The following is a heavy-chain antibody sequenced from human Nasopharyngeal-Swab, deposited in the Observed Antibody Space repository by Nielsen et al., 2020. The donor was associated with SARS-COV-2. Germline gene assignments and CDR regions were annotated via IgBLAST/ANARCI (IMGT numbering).Heavy chain of an antibody. D-gene: IGHD3-10*01. Sequence: GESLKISCAASGFTFNIYAIAWVRRPPGRGLRWVTGVSASGCSTYYTDSVKGRFSISRDNSKNTLFLQMHSLRVADTAVYYCANDGVVRGDALDLWGQGTMVTVSS. CDR2: VSASGCST. CDR3: ANDGVVRGDALDL. J-gene: IGHJ3*01. V-gene: IGHV3-23*01. CDR1: GFTFNIYA.